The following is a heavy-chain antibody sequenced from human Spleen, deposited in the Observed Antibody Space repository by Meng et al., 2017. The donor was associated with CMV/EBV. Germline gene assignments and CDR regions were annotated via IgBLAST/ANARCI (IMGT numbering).Heavy chain of an antibody. J-gene: IGHJ4*02. CDR1: GFTFSSYS. D-gene: IGHD6-19*01. CDR3: ARGSRQQWLISFDY. Sequence: SGFTFSSYSMNWVRQAPGKGLEWVSSISSSSSYIYYADSVKGRFTISRDNAKNSLYLQMNSLRAEDTAVYYCARGSRQQWLISFDYWGQGTLVTVSS. V-gene: IGHV3-21*01. CDR2: ISSSSSYI.